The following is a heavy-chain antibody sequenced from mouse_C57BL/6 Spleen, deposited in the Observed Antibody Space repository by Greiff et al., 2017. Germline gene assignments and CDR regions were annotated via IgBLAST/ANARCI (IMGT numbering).Heavy chain of an antibody. D-gene: IGHD2-4*01. CDR2: IDPENGDT. J-gene: IGHJ2*01. CDR3: TTRYDYDAYYFDY. CDR1: GFNIKDDY. Sequence: DVQLVESGAELVRPGASVKLSCTASGFNIKDDYMHWVKQRPEQGLEWIGWIDPENGDTEYASKFQGKATITADTSSNTAYLQLSSLTSEDTAVYYCTTRYDYDAYYFDYWGQGTTLTVSS. V-gene: IGHV14-4*01.